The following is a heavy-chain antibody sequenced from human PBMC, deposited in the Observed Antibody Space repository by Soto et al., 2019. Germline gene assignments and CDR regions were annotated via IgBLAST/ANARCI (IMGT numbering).Heavy chain of an antibody. CDR1: GYTFTSYD. Sequence: ASVKVFCKASGYTFTSYDINWVRQATGQGLEWMGWMNPNSANTGYAQKFQGRVTMTRNTAISPAYMELSSLRSVDTAVSCCARGGWYYESQGSVFDIWGQGAMVTVSS. V-gene: IGHV1-8*01. CDR2: MNPNSANT. J-gene: IGHJ3*02. D-gene: IGHD3-22*01. CDR3: ARGGWYYESQGSVFDI.